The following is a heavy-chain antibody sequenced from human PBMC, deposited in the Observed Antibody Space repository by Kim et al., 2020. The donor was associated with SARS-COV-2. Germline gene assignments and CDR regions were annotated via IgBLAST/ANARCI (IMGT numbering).Heavy chain of an antibody. CDR1: GFTFSDYY. D-gene: IGHD1-1*01. V-gene: IGHV3-11*03. J-gene: IGHJ6*02. CDR2: ISSSSSYT. Sequence: GGSLRLSCAASGFTFSDYYMSWIRQAPGKGLEWVSYISSSSSYTNYADSVKGRFTISRDNAKNSLYLQMNSLRAEDTAVYYCAGGRLEHLPYYYYGMDVWGQGTTVTVSS. CDR3: AGGRLEHLPYYYYGMDV.